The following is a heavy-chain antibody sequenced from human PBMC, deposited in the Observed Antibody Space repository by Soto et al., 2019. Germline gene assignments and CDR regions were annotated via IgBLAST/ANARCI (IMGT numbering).Heavy chain of an antibody. CDR3: AKSYFFDR. CDR2: IGVTGST. CDR1: GFTFSSFA. J-gene: IGHJ4*02. Sequence: EVQLLESGGDLVQPGGSLRLSCAASGFTFSSFAMSWARQAPGKGLEWVSSIGVTGSTYYDDSVRGRLTISRDNSKNTLYLQMDSLRAEDTAVYYCAKSYFFDRWGQGTPVTVSS. V-gene: IGHV3-23*01.